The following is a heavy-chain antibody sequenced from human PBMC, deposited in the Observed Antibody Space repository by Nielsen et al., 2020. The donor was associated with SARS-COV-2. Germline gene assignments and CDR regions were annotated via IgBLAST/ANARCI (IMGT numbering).Heavy chain of an antibody. J-gene: IGHJ6*02. Sequence: GESLKISCAASGFTVSSNYMSWVRQAPGKGLEWVSVIYSGGSTYYADSVKGRFTISRHNSKNTLYLQMNSLRAEDTAVYYCARYHGSGTYYYYGMDVWGQGTTVTVSS. CDR1: GFTVSSNY. V-gene: IGHV3-53*01. CDR2: IYSGGST. CDR3: ARYHGSGTYYYYGMDV. D-gene: IGHD3-10*01.